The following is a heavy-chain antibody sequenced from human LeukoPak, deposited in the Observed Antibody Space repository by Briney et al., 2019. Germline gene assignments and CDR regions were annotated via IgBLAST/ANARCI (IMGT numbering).Heavy chain of an antibody. J-gene: IGHJ5*02. Sequence: ASVNVSFKASGYTFTCYYMHWVRQAPGQGLAWVGWINPNSGGTNYAQKFEGRVTMNRDTSISTAYMELSRLRSDDTAVYYCARGLRRATAGTNNWFDPWGEGTLVTVYS. CDR1: GYTFTCYY. V-gene: IGHV1-2*02. CDR2: INPNSGGT. D-gene: IGHD1-7*01. CDR3: ARGLRRATAGTNNWFDP.